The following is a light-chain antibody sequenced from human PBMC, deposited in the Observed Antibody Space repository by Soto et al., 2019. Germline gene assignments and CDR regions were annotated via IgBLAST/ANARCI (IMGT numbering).Light chain of an antibody. CDR1: QSVSSSY. V-gene: IGKV3-20*01. J-gene: IGKJ1*01. CDR3: QQYGSSP. Sequence: IVLTQSPGTLSLSPGERATLSCRASQSVSSSYLAWYQQKPGQAPRLLIYGASSRATGIPDRFSGSGSGTDFTLTINRLEPEDFVVYYCQQYGSSPFGQGTKVDIK. CDR2: GAS.